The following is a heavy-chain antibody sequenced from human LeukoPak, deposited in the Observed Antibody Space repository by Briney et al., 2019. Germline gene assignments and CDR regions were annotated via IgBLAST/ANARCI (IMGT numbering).Heavy chain of an antibody. CDR2: ISWNSGSI. V-gene: IGHV3-9*01. Sequence: LRLSCGVSGFTFDRYAMNWVRQAPGKGLEWVSGISWNSGSIGYADSVKGRFTISRDNAKNSLYLQMNSLRAEDTALYYCAKVRKSGSYFLDFDYWGQGTLVTVSS. CDR3: AKVRKSGSYFLDFDY. CDR1: GFTFDRYA. J-gene: IGHJ4*02. D-gene: IGHD1-26*01.